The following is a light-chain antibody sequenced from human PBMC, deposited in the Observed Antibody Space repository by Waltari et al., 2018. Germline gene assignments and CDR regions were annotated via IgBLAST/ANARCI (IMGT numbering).Light chain of an antibody. Sequence: EIVLKQSPGTLSLSPGEKATLPCRASQSVRNNYLAWYQQKPGQAPRLLIYGASSRATDIPDRFSGSGSGTDFTLTISRLEPEDFAVYYCQQYGSSPHTFGQGTKLEIK. CDR2: GAS. V-gene: IGKV3-20*01. CDR3: QQYGSSPHT. CDR1: QSVRNNY. J-gene: IGKJ2*01.